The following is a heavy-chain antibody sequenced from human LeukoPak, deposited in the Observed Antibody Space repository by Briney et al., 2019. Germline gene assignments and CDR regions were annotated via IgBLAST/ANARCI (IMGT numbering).Heavy chain of an antibody. CDR2: ISSSSSYI. D-gene: IGHD4-17*01. CDR1: GFTFSSYS. V-gene: IGHV3-21*01. CDR3: ARDDYGDYVDY. Sequence: GGSLRLSCAASGFTFSSYSMNWVRQATGKGLEWVSSISSSSSYIYYADSVKGRFTIPRDNAKNSLYLQMNSLRAEDTAVYYCARDDYGDYVDYWGQGTLVTVSS. J-gene: IGHJ4*02.